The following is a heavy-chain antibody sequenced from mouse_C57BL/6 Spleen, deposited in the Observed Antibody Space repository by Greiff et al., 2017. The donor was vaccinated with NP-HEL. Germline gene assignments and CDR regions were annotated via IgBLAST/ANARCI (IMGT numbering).Heavy chain of an antibody. J-gene: IGHJ1*03. CDR2: INPSTGGT. V-gene: IGHV1-42*01. Sequence: EVQLPQSGPELVKPGASVKISCKASGYSFTGYYMNWVKQSPEKSLEWIGEINPSTGGTTYNQKFKAKATLTVDKSSSTAYMQLKSLTSEDSAVYYCASYYYGSSYGWYFDVWGTGTTVTVSS. CDR1: GYSFTGYY. CDR3: ASYYYGSSYGWYFDV. D-gene: IGHD1-1*01.